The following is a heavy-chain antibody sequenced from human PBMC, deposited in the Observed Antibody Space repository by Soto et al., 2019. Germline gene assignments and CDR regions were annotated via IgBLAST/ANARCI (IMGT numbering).Heavy chain of an antibody. CDR2: ISGSGGST. J-gene: IGHJ4*02. Sequence: GGSLRLSCAASGFTFSSYAMSWVRQAPGKGLEWVSAISGSGGSTYYADSVKGRFTISRDNSKNTLYLQMNSLRAEDTAVYYCAKDPYSSSWYTGAFDYWGQGTLVTVSS. V-gene: IGHV3-23*01. D-gene: IGHD6-13*01. CDR3: AKDPYSSSWYTGAFDY. CDR1: GFTFSSYA.